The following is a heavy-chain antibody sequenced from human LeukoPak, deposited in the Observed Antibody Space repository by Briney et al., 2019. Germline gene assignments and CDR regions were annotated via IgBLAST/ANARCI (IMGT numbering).Heavy chain of an antibody. D-gene: IGHD4-17*01. V-gene: IGHV1-69*13. J-gene: IGHJ4*02. CDR2: IIPIFGTA. Sequence: GPSVNVSCKASGGTFTSYAISWVRHAPGQGLEWMGGIIPIFGTANYAQKFQGRVTITADESTSTAYMELSSLRSEDTAVYYCALSELRGQYYFDYWGEGTLVTVSS. CDR3: ALSELRGQYYFDY. CDR1: GGTFTSYA.